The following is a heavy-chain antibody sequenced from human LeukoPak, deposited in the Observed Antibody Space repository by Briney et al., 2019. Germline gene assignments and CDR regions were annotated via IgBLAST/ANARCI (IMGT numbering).Heavy chain of an antibody. J-gene: IGHJ4*02. CDR1: GGSISSNY. V-gene: IGHV4-59*08. CDR3: ARQRRPTVTSDFDY. Sequence: PSETLSLTCTVSGGSISSNYWSWIRQPPREELEWIGYISYSGSTNYNPSLKSRVTISVDTSKNHFSLRLSSVTAADTAVYYCARQRRPTVTSDFDYWGQGTLVTVSS. CDR2: ISYSGST. D-gene: IGHD4-17*01.